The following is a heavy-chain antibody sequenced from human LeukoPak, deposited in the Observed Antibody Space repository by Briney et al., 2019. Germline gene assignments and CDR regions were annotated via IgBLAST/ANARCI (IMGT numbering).Heavy chain of an antibody. Sequence: GGSLRLSCAASGFAFSVYEMYWVRQAPGKGLEWVSYISSSGGTRYYADSVQGRFTISRDNAKNSLYLQMNSLRAEDTAVYYCATLTVASSFDYWGQGTLVTVSS. J-gene: IGHJ4*02. CDR2: ISSSGGTR. CDR3: ATLTVASSFDY. CDR1: GFAFSVYE. D-gene: IGHD6-19*01. V-gene: IGHV3-48*03.